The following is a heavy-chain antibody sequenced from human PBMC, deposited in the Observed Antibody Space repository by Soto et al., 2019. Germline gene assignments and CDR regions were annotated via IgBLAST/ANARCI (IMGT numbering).Heavy chain of an antibody. CDR2: NYPGDSDT. Sequence: GESLKISCKGSGYRFTTYWIGWVRQMPGKGLEWMGINYPGDSDTKYSPSLQGQVTISADTSISTAYLQWTSLKASDTAMYYCARSRRGAYSSGWYSPSDYYNYGIDVWGQGTKVTVSS. V-gene: IGHV5-51*01. D-gene: IGHD6-19*01. CDR1: GYRFTTYW. CDR3: ARSRRGAYSSGWYSPSDYYNYGIDV. J-gene: IGHJ6*02.